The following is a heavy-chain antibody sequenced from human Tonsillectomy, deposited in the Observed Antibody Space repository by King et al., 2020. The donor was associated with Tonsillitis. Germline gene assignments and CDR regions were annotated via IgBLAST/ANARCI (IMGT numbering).Heavy chain of an antibody. J-gene: IGHJ3*02. V-gene: IGHV5-51*01. CDR1: GYSFTTYW. CDR3: ARLAYYFNSGGAFDM. CDR2: IYPSDPDT. Sequence: QLVQSGAEVKKPGESLKISCKGSGYSFTTYWIGWVRQMPGKGLEWMGIIYPSDPDTRYSPSFQGQVTISADKSISTAYLQWSTLKASDTATYYCARLAYYFNSGGAFDMWGQGTMVTVSS. D-gene: IGHD3-10*01.